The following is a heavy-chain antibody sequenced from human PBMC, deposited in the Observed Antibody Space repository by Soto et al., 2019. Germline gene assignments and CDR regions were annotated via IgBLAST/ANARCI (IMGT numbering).Heavy chain of an antibody. J-gene: IGHJ3*02. CDR3: SIAAAGTGAFDI. Sequence: EVQLVETGGGLIQPGGSLRLSCAASGFTVSSNYMSWVRQAPGKGLEWVSVIYSGGSTYYADSVKGRFTISRDNSKNTLYLQMSSLRAEDTAVYYCSIAAAGTGAFDIWGQGTMVTVSS. V-gene: IGHV3-53*02. CDR1: GFTVSSNY. D-gene: IGHD6-13*01. CDR2: IYSGGST.